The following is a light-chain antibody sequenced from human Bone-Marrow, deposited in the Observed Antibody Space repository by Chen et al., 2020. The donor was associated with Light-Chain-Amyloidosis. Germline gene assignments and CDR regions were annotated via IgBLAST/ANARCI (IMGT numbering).Light chain of an antibody. CDR3: QQFLGSPWT. V-gene: IGKV3-20*01. Sequence: EIVLSQSPGTLSLSPGEKASLSCRASQSVSSYYIAWYQQRRGQAPRLLIYGASKRADGLPDRFSGSGSGTDFTLTISRLEADDFAVYFCQQFLGSPWTFGQGTKVEVK. CDR1: QSVSSYY. J-gene: IGKJ1*01. CDR2: GAS.